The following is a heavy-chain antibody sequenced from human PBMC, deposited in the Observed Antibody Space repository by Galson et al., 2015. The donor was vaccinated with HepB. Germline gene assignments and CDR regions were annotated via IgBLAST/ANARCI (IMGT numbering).Heavy chain of an antibody. Sequence: SLRLSCAASGFTFSSYAMSWVRQAPGKGLEWVSAISGSGGSTYYADSVKGRFTISRDNAKNSLYLQMNSLRDEDTAVYYCARGTGEPSVGPARGGMDVWGQGTTVTVSS. V-gene: IGHV3-23*01. CDR1: GFTFSSYA. J-gene: IGHJ6*02. CDR3: ARGTGEPSVGPARGGMDV. D-gene: IGHD7-27*01. CDR2: ISGSGGST.